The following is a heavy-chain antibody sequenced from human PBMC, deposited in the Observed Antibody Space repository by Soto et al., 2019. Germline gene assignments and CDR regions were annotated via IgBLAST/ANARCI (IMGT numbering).Heavy chain of an antibody. J-gene: IGHJ6*03. CDR1: GYTFTNYA. V-gene: IGHV1-3*01. D-gene: IGHD3-10*01. CDR3: ARQGIPYNSGSGDYFYYYYNYMDV. Sequence: QAQLVQSGAEVKKPGASVKVSCKASGYTFTNYAVHCLLHTPGQGLDWMGWLNAVNVYTKYSPTFQDRVTISRDTSVNIAYVELSSLRSEGPAVYYCARQGIPYNSGSGDYFYYYYNYMDVWGKGTPVTVSS. CDR2: LNAVNVYT.